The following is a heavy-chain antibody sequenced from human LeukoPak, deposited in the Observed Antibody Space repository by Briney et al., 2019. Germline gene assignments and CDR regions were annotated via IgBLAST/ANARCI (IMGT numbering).Heavy chain of an antibody. D-gene: IGHD3-16*01. CDR1: GFTFDDYA. Sequence: GGSLRLSRAASGFTFDDYAMRWVRQAPGKGLGWVSGISWNSGSIGYADSVKGRFTISRDNAKNSLYLQMNSLRAEDTALYYCAKDMGGSPAPSYYFDYWGQGTLVTVSS. CDR3: AKDMGGSPAPSYYFDY. J-gene: IGHJ4*02. CDR2: ISWNSGSI. V-gene: IGHV3-9*01.